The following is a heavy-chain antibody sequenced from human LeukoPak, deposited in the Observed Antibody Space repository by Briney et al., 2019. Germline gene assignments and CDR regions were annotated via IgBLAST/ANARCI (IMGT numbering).Heavy chain of an antibody. D-gene: IGHD2-21*01. CDR1: GFAFSSYA. J-gene: IGHJ4*02. CDR3: AKSHITRYPLQYYFDL. V-gene: IGHV3-23*01. Sequence: PGGSLRLSCAASGFAFSSYAMSWLRQAPQKGLEWVSGISVTGDITYYADSVKGRFTIARDNSRATLYLQLNSLRADDTAVYYCAKSHITRYPLQYYFDLWGQGAQVIVSS. CDR2: ISVTGDIT.